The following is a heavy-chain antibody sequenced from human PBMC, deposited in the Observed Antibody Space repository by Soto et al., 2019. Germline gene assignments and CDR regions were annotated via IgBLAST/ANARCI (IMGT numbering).Heavy chain of an antibody. J-gene: IGHJ5*02. CDR2: IGTAGDT. V-gene: IGHV3-13*01. CDR3: ARGSSSGWDFGWFDP. Sequence: EVQLVESGGGLVQPGGSLRLSCAASGFTFSSYDMHWVRLATGKGLEWVSAIGTAGDTYYPGSVKGRFTISRENAMNSLSLQMTSLRAGDTAVYYCARGSSSGWDFGWFDPWGQGTLVTVSS. D-gene: IGHD6-19*01. CDR1: GFTFSSYD.